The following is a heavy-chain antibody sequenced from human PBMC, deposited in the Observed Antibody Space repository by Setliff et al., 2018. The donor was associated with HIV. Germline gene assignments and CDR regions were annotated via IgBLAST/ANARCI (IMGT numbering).Heavy chain of an antibody. D-gene: IGHD6-19*01. CDR1: GFTFGNYA. Sequence: KSGGSLRLSCLGSGFTFGNYAVSWFRQAPGKGLEWISFIRRETYGGTTEYAASVKGRYTISRDDSESIAYLHMNSLKSEDTAMYFCARDRGDSSGYYDAFDIWGQGTMVTVSS. J-gene: IGHJ3*02. CDR3: ARDRGDSSGYYDAFDI. V-gene: IGHV3-49*05. CDR2: IRRETYGGTT.